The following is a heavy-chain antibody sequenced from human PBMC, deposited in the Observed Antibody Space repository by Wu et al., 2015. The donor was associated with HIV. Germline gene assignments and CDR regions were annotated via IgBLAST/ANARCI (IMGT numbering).Heavy chain of an antibody. CDR1: GDTSRNYV. V-gene: IGHV1-69*13. Sequence: QVHLVQSGTEVKKPGSSVKVSCKASGDTSRNYVFSWVRQAPGQGLEWMGRFSPVFANPSYAQKFQGRVTITADELTRTTYVELSSLRSEDTAVYCCARGDSSGWYSFDSWGQGTLVIVSS. D-gene: IGHD6-19*01. CDR2: FSPVFANP. CDR3: ARGDSSGWYSFDS. J-gene: IGHJ4*02.